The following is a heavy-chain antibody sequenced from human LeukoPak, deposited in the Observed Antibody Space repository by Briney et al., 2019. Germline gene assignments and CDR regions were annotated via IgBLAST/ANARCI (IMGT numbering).Heavy chain of an antibody. CDR2: INTNTGNP. CDR3: ARGGPITVTTFAFDI. D-gene: IGHD4-17*01. V-gene: IGHV7-4-1*02. J-gene: IGHJ3*02. CDR1: GYTFTSYA. Sequence: GASVKVSCKASGYTFTSYAMNWVRQAPGQGLEWMGWINTNTGNPTYAQGFTRRIVFSLDTSVSTAYLQSSSLKAEDTAVYYCARGGPITVTTFAFDIWGQGTMVTVSS.